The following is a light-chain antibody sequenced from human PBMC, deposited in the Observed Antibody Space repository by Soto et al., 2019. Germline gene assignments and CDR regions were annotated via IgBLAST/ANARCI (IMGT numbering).Light chain of an antibody. J-gene: IGKJ1*01. CDR3: QHYGSSPRK. CDR2: GAS. Sequence: EIVMTQSPGTLSLSPWARATLSCMASQGVGSSYLAWYQRKPGQAPRLLLYGASRRATGIPDRFSGSGSGTDFNLTIRSLEPEDFAMYYCQHYGSSPRKFGKGTKV. CDR1: QGVGSSY. V-gene: IGKV3-20*01.